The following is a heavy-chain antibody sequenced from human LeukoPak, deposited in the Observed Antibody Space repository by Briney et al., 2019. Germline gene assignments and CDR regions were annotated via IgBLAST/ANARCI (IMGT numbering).Heavy chain of an antibody. Sequence: PGGSLPPSCSASRFTFSSYPMHWLRQAPAKGLAYVSAISSNGGKTYYADSVKGRFTISRDNSKNTLYLQMTSLRAEDTALYYCDCTTTSCYADSWGQGTLVTVSS. D-gene: IGHD2-2*01. CDR2: ISSNGGKT. CDR3: DCTTTSCYADS. V-gene: IGHV3-64D*06. CDR1: RFTFSSYP. J-gene: IGHJ4*02.